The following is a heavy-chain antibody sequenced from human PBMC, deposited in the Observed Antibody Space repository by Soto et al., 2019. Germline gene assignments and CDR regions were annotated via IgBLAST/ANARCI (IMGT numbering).Heavy chain of an antibody. CDR1: GGSISSYY. Sequence: SETLSLTCTVSGGSISSYYWSWIRQPPGKGLEWIGYIYYSGSTNYNPSLKSRVTISVDTSKSQFSLNLSSVTAADTAIYYCAKDSGYNYGYFRWFDPWGQGTLVTVSS. J-gene: IGHJ5*02. CDR3: AKDSGYNYGYFRWFDP. CDR2: IYYSGST. V-gene: IGHV4-59*01. D-gene: IGHD5-18*01.